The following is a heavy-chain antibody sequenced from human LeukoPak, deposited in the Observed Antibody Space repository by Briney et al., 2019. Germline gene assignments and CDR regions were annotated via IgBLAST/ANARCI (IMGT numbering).Heavy chain of an antibody. D-gene: IGHD3-9*01. V-gene: IGHV3-23*01. CDR1: GFTFSSYA. CDR2: ISGSGGST. CDR3: AKDRGRYFDWSAFDY. J-gene: IGHJ4*02. Sequence: GGSLRLSRAASGFTFSSYAMSWVRQAPGKGLEWVSAISGSGGSTYYADSVKGRFTISRDNSKNTLYLQMNRLRAEDTAVYYCAKDRGRYFDWSAFDYWGQGTLVTVSS.